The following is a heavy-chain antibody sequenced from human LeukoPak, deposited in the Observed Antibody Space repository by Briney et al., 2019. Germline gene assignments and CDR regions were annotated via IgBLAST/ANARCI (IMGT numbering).Heavy chain of an antibody. V-gene: IGHV3-48*03. Sequence: PGGSLRLSCAASGFTFSSYEMNWVRQAPGKGLEWVSYISSGSTIYDADSVKGRFTISRDNAKNSLYLQMKSLRAEDTAVYYCARESIAVAGAPFDYWGQGTLVTVSS. CDR3: ARESIAVAGAPFDY. CDR1: GFTFSSYE. CDR2: ISSGSTI. J-gene: IGHJ4*02. D-gene: IGHD6-19*01.